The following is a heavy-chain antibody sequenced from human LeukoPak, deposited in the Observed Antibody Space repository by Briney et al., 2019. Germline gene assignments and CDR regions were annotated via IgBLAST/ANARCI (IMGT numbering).Heavy chain of an antibody. V-gene: IGHV2-70*11. D-gene: IGHD1-26*01. CDR1: GFSLSTSGVG. CDR3: ARTRYSGSYYGWFDP. J-gene: IGHJ5*02. Sequence: SGPTLVNPTQTLTLTCTFSGFSLSTSGVGVGWIRQPPGKALEWLARIDWDDDKYYSTSLKTRLTISKDTSKNQVVLTMTNMDPVDTATYYCARTRYSGSYYGWFDPWGQGTLVTVSS. CDR2: IDWDDDK.